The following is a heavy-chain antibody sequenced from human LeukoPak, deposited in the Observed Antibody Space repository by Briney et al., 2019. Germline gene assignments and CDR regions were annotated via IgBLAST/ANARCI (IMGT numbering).Heavy chain of an antibody. Sequence: GGSLRLSCAASGFTFRSYEMNWVRQAPGKGLEWVSYISSSGSTIYYADSVKGRFTISRDNAKNSLYLQMNSLRAEDMALYYCAKDKWDHIGGYFDYWGQGTLVTVSS. CDR1: GFTFRSYE. CDR2: ISSSGSTI. J-gene: IGHJ4*02. V-gene: IGHV3-48*03. D-gene: IGHD5-12*01. CDR3: AKDKWDHIGGYFDY.